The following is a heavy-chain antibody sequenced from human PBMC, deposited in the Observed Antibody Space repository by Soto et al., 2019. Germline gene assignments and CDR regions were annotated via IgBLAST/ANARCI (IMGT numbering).Heavy chain of an antibody. Sequence: QITLKESGPTLVKPTQTLTLTCTFSGFSLTTGGVGVGWIRQPPGKAPEWLALIYGDADKRFKPSLKNRLSITRDNSRNEVVLKMTNMDPVDTATFFCAHKHAATWLFDYWGQGILVTVSS. D-gene: IGHD2-2*01. CDR3: AHKHAATWLFDY. CDR1: GFSLTTGGVG. V-gene: IGHV2-5*02. CDR2: IYGDADK. J-gene: IGHJ4*02.